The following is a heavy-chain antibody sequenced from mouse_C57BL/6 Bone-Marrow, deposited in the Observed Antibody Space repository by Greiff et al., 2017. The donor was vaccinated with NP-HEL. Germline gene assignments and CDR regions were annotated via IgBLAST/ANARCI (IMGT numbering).Heavy chain of an antibody. J-gene: IGHJ2*01. V-gene: IGHV2-9-1*01. CDR3: ARNHYGSSYSYYFDY. D-gene: IGHD1-1*01. Sequence: VQLKESGPGLVAPSQSLSITCTVSGFSLTSYAISWVRQPPGKGLEWLGVIWTGGGTNYNSALKSRLSISKDNSKSQVFLKMNSLQTDDTARYDCARNHYGSSYSYYFDYWGQGTTLTVSS. CDR1: GFSLTSYA. CDR2: IWTGGGT.